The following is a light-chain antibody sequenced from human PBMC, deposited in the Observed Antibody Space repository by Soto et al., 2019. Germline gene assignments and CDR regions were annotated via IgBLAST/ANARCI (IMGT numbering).Light chain of an antibody. CDR3: QQYDSYSRT. CDR1: QSISNW. CDR2: KAS. J-gene: IGKJ1*01. Sequence: DIQMTQSPSTLSASVLDRFTITCRASQSISNWLAWHQQKPGKAPKLLIYKASTLESGVPSRFSGSGSGTEFTLTISSLQPDDFATYYCQQYDSYSRTFGQGTKVDIK. V-gene: IGKV1-5*03.